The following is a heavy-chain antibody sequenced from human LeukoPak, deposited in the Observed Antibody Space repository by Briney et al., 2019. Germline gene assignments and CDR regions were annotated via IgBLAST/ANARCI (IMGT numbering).Heavy chain of an antibody. CDR3: TATRDKYVWGSYLSDH. Sequence: GGSLRLSCTASGFTFDDYAMHWVRQAPGKGLEWVSLINWDGGSTYYADSVKGRFTISRDNSKNSLYLQMNSLRAEDTALYYCTATRDKYVWGSYLSDHWGQGTLVTVSS. CDR2: INWDGGST. V-gene: IGHV3-43D*04. D-gene: IGHD3-16*02. CDR1: GFTFDDYA. J-gene: IGHJ4*02.